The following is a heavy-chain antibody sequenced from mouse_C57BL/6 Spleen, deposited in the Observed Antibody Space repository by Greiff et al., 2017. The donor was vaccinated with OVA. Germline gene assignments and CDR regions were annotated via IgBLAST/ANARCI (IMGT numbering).Heavy chain of an antibody. D-gene: IGHD5-5*01. V-gene: IGHV1-80*01. J-gene: IGHJ4*01. CDR2: LYPGDGDT. CDR3: ARHYREAMDY. CDR1: GYAFSSYW. Sequence: QVQLQQSGAELVKPGASVKISCKASGYAFSSYWMNWVKQRPGKGLAWIGQLYPGDGDTNYNGKLKGKATLTADKSSSTAYMQLSSLTSEDSAVYFCARHYREAMDYWGQGTSVTVSS.